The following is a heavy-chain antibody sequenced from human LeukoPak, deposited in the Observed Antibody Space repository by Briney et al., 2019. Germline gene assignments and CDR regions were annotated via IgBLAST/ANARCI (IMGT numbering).Heavy chain of an antibody. V-gene: IGHV1-69*05. CDR3: ARAPVAASQDYYSYYMDV. D-gene: IGHD6-6*01. J-gene: IGHJ6*03. Sequence: GASVKVSCKASGGTFNSYAISWVRQAPGQGGERRGGIIPFFGTANSAPKFQGRVTITTDESTSTAYMELSSLRSEHTAVYYCARAPVAASQDYYSYYMDVWGKGTPVTVSS. CDR2: IIPFFGTA. CDR1: GGTFNSYA.